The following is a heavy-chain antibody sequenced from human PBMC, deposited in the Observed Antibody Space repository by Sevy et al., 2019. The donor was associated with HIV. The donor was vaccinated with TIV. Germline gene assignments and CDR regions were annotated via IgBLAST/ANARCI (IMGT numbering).Heavy chain of an antibody. J-gene: IGHJ4*02. Sequence: GGSLRLSCVASGFTFSSFAMNWVRQAPGKGLEWVSYLSGTGSTIYYADSVKGRFTVSRDNGKNSLYLQMNNLRAEDTAVYYCARWGYGAESQCAFDYWGQGTLATVSS. V-gene: IGHV3-48*01. CDR2: LSGTGSTI. CDR3: ARWGYGAESQCAFDY. D-gene: IGHD5-18*01. CDR1: GFTFSSFA.